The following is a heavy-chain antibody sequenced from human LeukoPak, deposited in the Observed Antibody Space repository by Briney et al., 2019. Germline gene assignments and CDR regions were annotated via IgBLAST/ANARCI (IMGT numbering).Heavy chain of an antibody. J-gene: IGHJ4*02. CDR3: AKAGWRGGYDLSVH. CDR1: GFTFSSYA. CDR2: FSGSGGST. V-gene: IGHV3-23*01. D-gene: IGHD5-12*01. Sequence: GGSLRLSCAASGFTFSSYAMSWVRQAPGKGLEWVSAFSGSGGSTYYADSVKGRFTISRDNSKNTLYLQMNSLRAEDTAVYYCAKAGWRGGYDLSVHWGQGTLVTVSS.